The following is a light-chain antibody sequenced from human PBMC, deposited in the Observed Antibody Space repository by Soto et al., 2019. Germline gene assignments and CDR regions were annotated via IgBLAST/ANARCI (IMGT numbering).Light chain of an antibody. J-gene: IGKJ4*01. CDR2: VAS. Sequence: DIQMTQSPSSLSASVGDRVTITCRASQGIRNALGWYQQTPGKAPKRLIYVASNLQSGVPSRFSGSGSVTEFTLTISSLQPDDSATYYCLQHDTFPLTFGGGTRVEIK. CDR3: LQHDTFPLT. V-gene: IGKV1-17*01. CDR1: QGIRNA.